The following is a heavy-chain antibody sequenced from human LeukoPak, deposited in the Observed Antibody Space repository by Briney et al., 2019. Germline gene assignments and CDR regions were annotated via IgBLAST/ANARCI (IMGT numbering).Heavy chain of an antibody. D-gene: IGHD3-16*01. Sequence: SQTLSLTCTVSGGSISSGGYYWSWIRQPPGKGLEWIGYIYHSGSTNYNPSLKSRVTISVDKSKSQFSLKLNSVTAADTAVYYCTRGAGWLIDYWGQGILVTVSS. V-gene: IGHV4-30-2*01. CDR1: GGSISSGGYY. CDR2: IYHSGST. CDR3: TRGAGWLIDY. J-gene: IGHJ4*02.